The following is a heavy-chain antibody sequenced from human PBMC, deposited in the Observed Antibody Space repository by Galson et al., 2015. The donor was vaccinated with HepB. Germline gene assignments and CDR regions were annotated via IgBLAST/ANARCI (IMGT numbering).Heavy chain of an antibody. V-gene: IGHV1-46*03. J-gene: IGHJ3*02. CDR2: INPSGGST. D-gene: IGHD1-26*01. Sequence: SVKVSCKASGYTFTSYYMHWVRQAPGQGLEWMGIINPSGGSTSYAQKFQGRVTMTRDTSTSTVYMELSSLRSEDTAVYYCARGSFLVGATWGLDAFDIWGQGTMVTVSS. CDR3: ARGSFLVGATWGLDAFDI. CDR1: GYTFTSYY.